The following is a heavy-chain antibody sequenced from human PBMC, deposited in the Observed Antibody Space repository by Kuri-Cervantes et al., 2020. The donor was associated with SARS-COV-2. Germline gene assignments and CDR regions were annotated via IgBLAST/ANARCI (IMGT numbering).Heavy chain of an antibody. D-gene: IGHD2-2*01. J-gene: IGHJ5*02. CDR3: AKAYSGVPDVLGDT. CDR2: IYSGGNT. V-gene: IGHV3-53*01. Sequence: GGSLRLSCAASGFAVRNAYMAWVRQAPGKGLECVSVIYSGGNTYYADSVKGRFTISRDSSKNTLYLQMNSLRAEDTAVYYCAKAYSGVPDVLGDTWGQGIPVTVSS. CDR1: GFAVRNAY.